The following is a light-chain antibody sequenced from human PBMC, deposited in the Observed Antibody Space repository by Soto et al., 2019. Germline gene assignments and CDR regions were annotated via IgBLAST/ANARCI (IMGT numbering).Light chain of an antibody. V-gene: IGLV2-23*02. Sequence: QSVLTQPASVSGSPGQSITISCTGTSSDVGSYNLVSWYQQHPGKAPKLMIYEVSKRPSGVSNRFSGSKSGNTASLTISGLQADDDADYYCCSYAGSRVFGTGTKVTVL. J-gene: IGLJ1*01. CDR3: CSYAGSRV. CDR2: EVS. CDR1: SSDVGSYNL.